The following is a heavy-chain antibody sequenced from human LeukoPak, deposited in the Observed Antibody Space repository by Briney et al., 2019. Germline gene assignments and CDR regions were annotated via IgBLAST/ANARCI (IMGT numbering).Heavy chain of an antibody. CDR1: GGSISSSNW. J-gene: IGHJ4*02. D-gene: IGHD1-7*01. CDR3: ARARGDNWNYPTDY. CDR2: IYHSGST. Sequence: SGTLSLTCAVSGGSISSSNWWSWVRQPPGKGLEWIGEIYHSGSTNYNPSLKSRVTISVDKSKNQFSLKLSSVTAADTAVYYCARARGDNWNYPTDYWGQGTLVTVSS. V-gene: IGHV4-4*02.